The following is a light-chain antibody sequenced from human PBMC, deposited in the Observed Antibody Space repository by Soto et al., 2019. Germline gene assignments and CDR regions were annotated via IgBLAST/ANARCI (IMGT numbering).Light chain of an antibody. CDR1: QTINTY. Sequence: DIQMTQSPSSLSAPVGDRVTITCRASQTINTYLTWYQQKPGKAPKLLIYDVSTLQSGVPSRFSGSGSATDFTLTVHSLQPEDFATYYCQQSYTTPPTFGQGTKVEIK. CDR2: DVS. V-gene: IGKV1-39*01. CDR3: QQSYTTPPT. J-gene: IGKJ1*01.